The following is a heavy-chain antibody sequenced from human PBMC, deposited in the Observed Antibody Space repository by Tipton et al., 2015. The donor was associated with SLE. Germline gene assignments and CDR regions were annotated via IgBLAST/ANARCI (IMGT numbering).Heavy chain of an antibody. CDR3: ARGVSDYSNEYYFDY. J-gene: IGHJ4*02. V-gene: IGHV3-66*02. Sequence: SLRLSCAASGFTVSSNYMSWVRQAPGKGPEWVSVIYSGGSTYYADSVKGRFTISRDNSKNTLYLQMNSLRAEDTAVYYCARGVSDYSNEYYFDYWGQGTLVTVSS. CDR1: GFTVSSNY. D-gene: IGHD4-11*01. CDR2: IYSGGST.